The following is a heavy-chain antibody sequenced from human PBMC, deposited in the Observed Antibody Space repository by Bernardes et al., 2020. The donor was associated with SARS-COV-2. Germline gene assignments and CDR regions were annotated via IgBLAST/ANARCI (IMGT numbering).Heavy chain of an antibody. D-gene: IGHD4-17*01. V-gene: IGHV3-73*01. CDR3: TGDYLY. J-gene: IGHJ4*02. Sequence: GSSLRVCCAASGFNFTGSAIQWVSQPSGKGLEWIGRIRSKPKGYATTYSASLKGRFVISRDDSTNTEYLQIHSLKIEDTAVYYCTGDYLYWDQGTLVSVSS. CDR2: IRSKPKGYAT. CDR1: GFNFTGSA.